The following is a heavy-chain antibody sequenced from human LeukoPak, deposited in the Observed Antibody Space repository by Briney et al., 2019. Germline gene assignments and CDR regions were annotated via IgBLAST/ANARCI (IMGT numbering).Heavy chain of an antibody. CDR1: GGSISSGSYY. D-gene: IGHD3-22*01. CDR3: ARDVRGYYYDSSGYHTTSYYYYYYMDI. Sequence: KPSETLSLTCTVSGGSISSGSYYWSWIRQPAGKGLEWIGRIYTSGSTNYNPSLMSRVTISVDTSKNQFSLKLSSVTAADTAVYYCARDVRGYYYDSSGYHTTSYYYYYYMDIWGKGTTVTVSS. V-gene: IGHV4-61*02. J-gene: IGHJ6*03. CDR2: IYTSGST.